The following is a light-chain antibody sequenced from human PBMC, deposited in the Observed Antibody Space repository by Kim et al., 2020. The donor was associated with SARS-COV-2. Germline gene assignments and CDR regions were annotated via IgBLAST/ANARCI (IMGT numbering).Light chain of an antibody. J-gene: IGLJ2*01. CDR1: NTDIGAYNF. V-gene: IGLV2-14*03. Sequence: QSALTQPASVSGSPGQSITISCTGGNTDIGAYNFVSWYQHSPGRSPKMIIYDVTKRPSGVSTRFSGSKSDTTASLTISGLQPEDEGDYYCSSFSTVVTGVFGGGTKVTVL. CDR2: DVT. CDR3: SSFSTVVTGV.